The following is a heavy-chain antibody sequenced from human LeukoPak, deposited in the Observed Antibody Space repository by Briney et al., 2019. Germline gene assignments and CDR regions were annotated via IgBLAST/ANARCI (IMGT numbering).Heavy chain of an antibody. CDR1: GFIFSNYG. J-gene: IGHJ3*02. Sequence: GGSLRLSCAASGFIFSNYGVHWVRQAPGKGLEWVAFIRYDGSNKYYVDSVKGRFIISRDNSKNTLYLQMNSLRPEDTAVYYCAKIGYCSSASCLGDTFEIWGQGTMVTVSS. V-gene: IGHV3-30*02. CDR3: AKIGYCSSASCLGDTFEI. CDR2: IRYDGSNK. D-gene: IGHD2-2*01.